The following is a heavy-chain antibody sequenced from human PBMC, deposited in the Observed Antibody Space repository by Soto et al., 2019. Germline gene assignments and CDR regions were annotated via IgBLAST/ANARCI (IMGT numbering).Heavy chain of an antibody. V-gene: IGHV3-9*01. J-gene: IGHJ6*03. Sequence: EVQLVESGGGLVQPGRSLRLSCAASGFSFDEYAMHWVRQAPGKGLEWVSGVSWNSGTMGYGDSVRGRFALSRDNAKNSLYLQMNSLTTEDTALYYCAQGFCSSTRCLTYSYMDVWGKGTTVTVSS. CDR3: AQGFCSSTRCLTYSYMDV. CDR2: VSWNSGTM. D-gene: IGHD2-2*01. CDR1: GFSFDEYA.